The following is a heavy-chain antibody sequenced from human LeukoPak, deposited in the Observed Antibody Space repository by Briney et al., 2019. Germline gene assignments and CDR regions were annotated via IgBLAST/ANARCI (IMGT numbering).Heavy chain of an antibody. V-gene: IGHV4-34*01. CDR3: ARGLRQGSAWSWGPKEKSYQYMDV. J-gene: IGHJ6*04. CDR2: INPRGST. D-gene: IGHD6-19*01. Sequence: SETLSLTCGVSGGSFSSHYWTWIRQPPGKGLEWIGEINPRGSTNYNPSLESRVTVSADTSRNQLSLSLTSVTAADSAVYFCARGLRQGSAWSWGPKEKSYQYMDVWGAGTTVIVSS. CDR1: GGSFSSHY.